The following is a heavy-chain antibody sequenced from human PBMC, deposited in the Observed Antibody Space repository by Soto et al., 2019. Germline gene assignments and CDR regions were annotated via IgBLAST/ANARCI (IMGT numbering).Heavy chain of an antibody. V-gene: IGHV4-4*02. D-gene: IGHD3-16*01. CDR1: SGSISSTNW. J-gene: IGHJ6*03. CDR2: IYHSGST. CDR3: LKMGDYYMDV. Sequence: SETLSLTCDVSSGSISSTNWWSGVRQSPEKGLEWIGEIYHSGSTNYNPSLKSRVTISVDKSKNQFPLKVTSVTAADTAVYYCLKMGDYYMDVWGKGTTVTVSS.